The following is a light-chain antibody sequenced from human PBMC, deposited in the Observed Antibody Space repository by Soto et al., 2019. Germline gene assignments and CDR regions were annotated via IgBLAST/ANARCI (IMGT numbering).Light chain of an antibody. V-gene: IGKV3-15*01. CDR1: QSVSSD. CDR3: QQYDKWPTWT. CDR2: GAS. J-gene: IGKJ1*01. Sequence: EIVMTQSPATLSVSPGESATLSCRASQSVSSDLAWYQQKPGQAPRLLIYGASTRAHSIPARFSGSGSGTNLTLTISSLQSADFAVYYCQQYDKWPTWTFGQGTQVDIK.